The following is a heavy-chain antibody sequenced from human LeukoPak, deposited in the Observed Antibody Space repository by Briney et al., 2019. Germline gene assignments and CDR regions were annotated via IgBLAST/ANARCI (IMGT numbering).Heavy chain of an antibody. D-gene: IGHD5-18*01. CDR2: INHSGST. Sequence: PSETLSLTCAVYGGSFSGYYWSWIRQPPGKGLEWIGEINHSGSTNYNPSLKSRVTISVDTSKNQFSLKLSSVTAADTAVYYCARGLWVQLCADYYYYYYGMDVWGRGTTVTVSS. CDR3: ARGLWVQLCADYYYYYYGMDV. V-gene: IGHV4-34*01. CDR1: GGSFSGYY. J-gene: IGHJ6*02.